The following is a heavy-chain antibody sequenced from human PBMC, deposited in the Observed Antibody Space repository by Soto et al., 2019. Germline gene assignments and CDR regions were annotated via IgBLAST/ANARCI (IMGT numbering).Heavy chain of an antibody. CDR3: ARDAVPSYFDY. Sequence: GALRLSCAASGFTFTSYAMHWVRQAPGRGLEWVAFISFDGSNKYYADSVKGRFTISRDNSKNTLYLQMNSLRAEDTAVYYCARDAVPSYFDYWGQGTLVTVSS. CDR2: ISFDGSNK. V-gene: IGHV3-30*01. J-gene: IGHJ4*02. CDR1: GFTFTSYA.